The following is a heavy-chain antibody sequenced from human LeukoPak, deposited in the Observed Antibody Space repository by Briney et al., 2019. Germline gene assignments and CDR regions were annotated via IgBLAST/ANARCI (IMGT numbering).Heavy chain of an antibody. CDR1: GFTLRSYA. D-gene: IGHD3-10*01. CDR3: ARVAVRGSTHCFDY. J-gene: IGHJ4*02. V-gene: IGHV3-23*01. Sequence: GGSLRLSCAASGFTLRSYAMSWVRQAPGKGLGWVSIISGNGGGTYYADYVKGRFTISRDNSKNTLFLQLISLRAEDTAVYYCARVAVRGSTHCFDYWGQGTLVTVSS. CDR2: ISGNGGGT.